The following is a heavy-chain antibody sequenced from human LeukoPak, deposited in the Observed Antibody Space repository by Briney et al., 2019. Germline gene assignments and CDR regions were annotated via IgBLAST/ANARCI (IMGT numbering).Heavy chain of an antibody. V-gene: IGHV3-21*01. CDR3: ARVVAVADKNY. J-gene: IGHJ4*02. CDR1: GFTFSSYS. Sequence: GGSLRLSCAASGFTFSSYSMNWVRQAPGKGLEWVSSISSSSSYIYYADSVKGRFTISRDNAKNSLYLQMNSLRAEDTAVYYCARVVAVADKNYWGQGTLVTVSS. D-gene: IGHD6-19*01. CDR2: ISSSSSYI.